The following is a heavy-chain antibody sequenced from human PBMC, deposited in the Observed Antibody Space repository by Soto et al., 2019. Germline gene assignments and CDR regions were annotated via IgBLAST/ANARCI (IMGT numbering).Heavy chain of an antibody. D-gene: IGHD2-2*01. CDR1: GGSFSGYY. J-gene: IGHJ4*02. V-gene: IGHV4-34*01. CDR2: INHSGST. Sequence: SETLSLTCAVYGGSFSGYYWSWIRQPPGKGLEWIGEINHSGSTNYNPSLKSRVTISVDTSKNQFSLKLSSVTAADTAVYYCARDREKYCSSTSCRGAFDYWGQGTLVTVSS. CDR3: ARDREKYCSSTSCRGAFDY.